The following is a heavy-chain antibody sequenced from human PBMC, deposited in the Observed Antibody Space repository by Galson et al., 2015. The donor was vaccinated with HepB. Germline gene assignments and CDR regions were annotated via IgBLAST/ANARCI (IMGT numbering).Heavy chain of an antibody. CDR3: ARRFYGDYGAFDI. V-gene: IGHV1-69*02. CDR1: GGTFSSYT. CDR2: IIPILGIA. D-gene: IGHD4-17*01. Sequence: SVKVSCKASGGTFSSYTISWVRQAPGQGLEWMGRIIPILGIANYAQRFQGRVTITADESTSTAYMELSSLRSEDTAVYYCARRFYGDYGAFDIWGQGTMVTVSS. J-gene: IGHJ3*02.